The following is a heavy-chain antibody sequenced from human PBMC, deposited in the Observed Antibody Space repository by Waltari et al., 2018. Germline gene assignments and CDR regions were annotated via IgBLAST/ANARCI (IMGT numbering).Heavy chain of an antibody. CDR1: GGSINSSSHY. V-gene: IGHV4-39*02. D-gene: IGHD3-10*01. J-gene: IGHJ4*02. CDR2: VYYTGIT. Sequence: QLQLQEAGPGLVKPSETLSIICTGPGGSINSSSHYSAWIRQPPGKVLEWIGSVYYTGITHYNPSLKSRVTISLDMSKNDFSLRLNSATAADTGVYYCARGVGADFDFWGQGTRVTVSS. CDR3: ARGVGADFDF.